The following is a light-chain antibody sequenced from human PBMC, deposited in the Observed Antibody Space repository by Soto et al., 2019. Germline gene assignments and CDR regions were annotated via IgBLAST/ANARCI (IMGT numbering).Light chain of an antibody. CDR2: SNN. Sequence: QFVLAQPPSASGTPGQRVTMSCSGISSNIGSNTVNWYQQPPGTAPKLLIYSNNQRPSGVPDRFSGSKSGTSASLAISGLQSEDEADYYCAAWDDSLNGYVFGTGTKVTVL. J-gene: IGLJ1*01. CDR1: SSNIGSNT. CDR3: AAWDDSLNGYV. V-gene: IGLV1-44*01.